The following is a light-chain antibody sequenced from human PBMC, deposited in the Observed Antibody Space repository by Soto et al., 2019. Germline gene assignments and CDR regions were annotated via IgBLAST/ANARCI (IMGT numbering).Light chain of an antibody. Sequence: QSAHTVPASVSGSPGQSITISCTVTSSDVGSYNYVSWYQQYPGKAPKLLIYEVSNRPSGVSNRFSGSKSGNTASLTISGLQAEDEADYYCSSYTTSNTLVFGTGTKVTVL. CDR3: SSYTTSNTLV. V-gene: IGLV2-14*01. CDR2: EVS. CDR1: SSDVGSYNY. J-gene: IGLJ1*01.